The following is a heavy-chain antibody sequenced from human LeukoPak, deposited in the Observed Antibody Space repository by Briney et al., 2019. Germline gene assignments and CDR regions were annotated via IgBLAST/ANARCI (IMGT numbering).Heavy chain of an antibody. CDR1: GFTFDDYA. J-gene: IGHJ4*02. Sequence: PGGSLRLSCAASGFTFDDYAMPWVGQAPGKGLEWVSGMSWNSGSIGYADSVKGRFTISRDNAKNSLYLQMNSLRAEDTALCYCAKDGVYCSSTSCSFVYFDYWGQGTLVTVSS. V-gene: IGHV3-9*01. D-gene: IGHD2-2*01. CDR3: AKDGVYCSSTSCSFVYFDY. CDR2: MSWNSGSI.